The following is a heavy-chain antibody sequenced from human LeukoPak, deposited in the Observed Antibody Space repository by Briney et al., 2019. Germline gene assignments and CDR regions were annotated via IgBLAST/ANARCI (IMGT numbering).Heavy chain of an antibody. V-gene: IGHV3-21*01. CDR2: ISVRSNYI. Sequence: GGSLRLSCVASEYTFSSYSINWVRHAPGKGLEWVSSISVRSNYIYYADSVRGRFSISRDDARDSLYLQMNSLRAEDTAVYFCVRLRRNSDTSGFYYYYDFWGQGTLVTVSS. D-gene: IGHD3-22*01. CDR3: VRLRRNSDTSGFYYYYDF. J-gene: IGHJ4*02. CDR1: EYTFSSYS.